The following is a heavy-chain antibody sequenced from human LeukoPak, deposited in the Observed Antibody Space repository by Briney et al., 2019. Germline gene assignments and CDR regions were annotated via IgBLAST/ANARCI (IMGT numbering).Heavy chain of an antibody. Sequence: TGGSLRLSCAASGFTFDDYGLSWVRQAPGKGLEWVSGINWNGGSTGYADSVKGRFTISRDNAKNSLYLQMNSLRAEDTAVYYCARVPLNRFYYYGSGSSWFDPWGQGTLVTVSS. V-gene: IGHV3-20*04. D-gene: IGHD3-10*01. J-gene: IGHJ5*02. CDR3: ARVPLNRFYYYGSGSSWFDP. CDR2: INWNGGST. CDR1: GFTFDDYG.